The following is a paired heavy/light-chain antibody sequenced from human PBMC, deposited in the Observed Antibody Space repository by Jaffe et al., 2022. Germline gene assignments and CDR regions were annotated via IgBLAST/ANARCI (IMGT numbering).Heavy chain of an antibody. Sequence: EVQLVESGGGLVQPGGSLRLSCAASGFTLSTYDMHWVRQGTGKNLEWVSAIATTGETHYPVSVKGRFTISRENAKNSLYLQMNSLRAGDTAVYYCARECSGNTNCHGAFDIWGQGTMVTVSS. CDR3: ARECSGNTNCHGAFDI. CDR2: IATTGET. J-gene: IGHJ3*02. D-gene: IGHD3-10*02. V-gene: IGHV3-13*01. CDR1: GFTLSTYD.
Light chain of an antibody. J-gene: IGLJ3*02. CDR2: DNN. V-gene: IGLV1-51*01. Sequence: QSVLTQPPSVSAAPGQKVTISCFGSSSNIGGHYVAWYQQFPGAAPKLLIYDNNKRPSGIPGRFSGSKSGTSATLAITGLQTGDEADYYCATRDSSLSAGVFGGGTTLTVL. CDR3: ATRDSSLSAGV. CDR1: SSNIGGHY.